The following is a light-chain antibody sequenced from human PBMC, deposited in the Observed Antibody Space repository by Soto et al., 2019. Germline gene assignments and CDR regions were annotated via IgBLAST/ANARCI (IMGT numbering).Light chain of an antibody. J-gene: IGKJ3*01. V-gene: IGKV4-1*01. CDR1: QSVLYRSNNKNY. Sequence: DIVMTQCPDSLAVSLGERATINCKSSQSVLYRSNNKNYLGWYQQKAGQPPKLLISWASTRESGVPDRFSGSGSGTDFTLTISSLQAEDVAIYYCQQYYSTPLSFGPGTKVDIK. CDR2: WAS. CDR3: QQYYSTPLS.